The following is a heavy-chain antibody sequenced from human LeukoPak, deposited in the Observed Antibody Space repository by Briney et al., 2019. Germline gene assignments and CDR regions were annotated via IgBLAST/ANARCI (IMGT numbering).Heavy chain of an antibody. CDR3: AILWFGEDYFDY. Sequence: GGSLRLSCAASGFTFSSYAMSWVRQAPGKGLEWVSAISGSGGSTYYADSVKGRFTISRDNAKNTLYLQMNSLRAEDTAVYYCAILWFGEDYFDYWGQGTLVTVSS. CDR1: GFTFSSYA. V-gene: IGHV3-23*01. J-gene: IGHJ4*02. D-gene: IGHD3-10*01. CDR2: ISGSGGST.